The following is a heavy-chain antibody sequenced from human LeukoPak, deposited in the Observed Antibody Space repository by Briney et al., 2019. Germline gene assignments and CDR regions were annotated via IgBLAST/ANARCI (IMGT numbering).Heavy chain of an antibody. Sequence: GGSLRLSCAASGFTFSSYAMHWVRQAPGKGLEWVAVISYDGSNKYYADSVKGRFTISRDNAKNSLYLQMNSLRAEDTAVYYCARDRGRYCSSTSCSEHWGQGTLVTVSS. D-gene: IGHD2-2*01. CDR3: ARDRGRYCSSTSCSEH. V-gene: IGHV3-30-3*01. J-gene: IGHJ1*01. CDR2: ISYDGSNK. CDR1: GFTFSSYA.